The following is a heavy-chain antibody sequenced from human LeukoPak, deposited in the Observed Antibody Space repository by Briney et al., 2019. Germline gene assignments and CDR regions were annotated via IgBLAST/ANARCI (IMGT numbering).Heavy chain of an antibody. J-gene: IGHJ4*02. V-gene: IGHV1-8*01. CDR3: TRGPPNWGYDF. CDR1: GYIFTTYD. Sequence: ASVNVSCKASGYIFTTYDINWVRQATGQGFEWLGWMSPNSGNTGYAQKFQGRVTMTRSTSMSTAYMELSSLKSEDTAVYYCTRGPPNWGYDFWGQGTLVTVSS. D-gene: IGHD7-27*01. CDR2: MSPNSGNT.